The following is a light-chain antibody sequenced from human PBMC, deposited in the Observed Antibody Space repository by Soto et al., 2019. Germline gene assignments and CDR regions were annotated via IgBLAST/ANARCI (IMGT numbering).Light chain of an antibody. CDR2: GAS. J-gene: IGKJ1*01. CDR1: QSVNLN. Sequence: EIMMTQSPGTLSVSPGEGATLSCTASQSVNLNLAWYQQKPGQPPRLLLYGASTRATGIPVRFRGSGSGTDFTVTISRLEPEDFAVYYCQQFDTSPWTFGQGTKVEIK. CDR3: QQFDTSPWT. V-gene: IGKV3-15*01.